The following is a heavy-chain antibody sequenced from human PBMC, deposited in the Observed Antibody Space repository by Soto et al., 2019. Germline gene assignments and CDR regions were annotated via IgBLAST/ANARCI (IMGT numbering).Heavy chain of an antibody. Sequence: QVQLQESGPGLVKPSETLSLTCTVSGGSISSYYWSWIRQPPGKGLEWIGYIYYSGSTNYNPSLNGRVTISVDTSKKQVLLKLSSVTAADTAVYYCAGLTYCSSTSCYRRSWFDPWGQGTLVTVSS. CDR3: AGLTYCSSTSCYRRSWFDP. V-gene: IGHV4-59*01. CDR2: IYYSGST. D-gene: IGHD2-2*01. CDR1: GGSISSYY. J-gene: IGHJ5*02.